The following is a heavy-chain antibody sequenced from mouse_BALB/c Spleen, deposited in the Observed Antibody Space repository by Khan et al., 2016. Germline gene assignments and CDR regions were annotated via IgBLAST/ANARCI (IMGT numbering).Heavy chain of an antibody. CDR2: ISHSGGT. CDR3: ARYLLAPMDY. D-gene: IGHD1-1*01. V-gene: IGHV3-2*02. Sequence: EVQLQESGPGLVKPSQSLSLTCAVTGYSITSDYVWNWIRQFPGNKLEWMGYISHSGGTSYNPSLQSRISISRDTSKNQFFLQFNSVTTEDTATYFGARYLLAPMDYGSQGTSVTVSS. CDR1: GYSITSDYV. J-gene: IGHJ4*01.